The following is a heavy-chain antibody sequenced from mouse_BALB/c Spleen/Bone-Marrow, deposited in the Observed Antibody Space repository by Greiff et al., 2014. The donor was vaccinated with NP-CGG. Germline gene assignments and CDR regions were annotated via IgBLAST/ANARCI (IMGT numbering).Heavy chain of an antibody. CDR3: ARNFYGSSYFDY. CDR1: GYTFTAYA. J-gene: IGHJ2*01. Sequence: VKLVESGPELVRPGVSVKLSCKGSGYTFTAYAMHWVKQSHAKSLEWIGLISTYSGNTHYNQNFKGKATMTVDKSSSIAYMELARLTSEDSAIYYCARNFYGSSYFDYWGQGTTLTVST. V-gene: IGHV1-67*01. D-gene: IGHD1-1*01. CDR2: ISTYSGNT.